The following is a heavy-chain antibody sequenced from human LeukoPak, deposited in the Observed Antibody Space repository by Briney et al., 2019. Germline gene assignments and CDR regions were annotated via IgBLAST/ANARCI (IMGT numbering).Heavy chain of an antibody. CDR2: IYPDDSDI. CDR1: GYKFTSYW. V-gene: IGHV5-51*01. J-gene: IGHJ4*02. Sequence: GESLKISCKASGYKFTSYWIGWVRHMPGKGPECMGIIYPDDSDIRYSPSFQGQVTISADKSLSTAYLQWSSLKASDSAMYYCARHPYDVFAGYYLDYWGQGTLVTVSS. D-gene: IGHD3-16*01. CDR3: ARHPYDVFAGYYLDY.